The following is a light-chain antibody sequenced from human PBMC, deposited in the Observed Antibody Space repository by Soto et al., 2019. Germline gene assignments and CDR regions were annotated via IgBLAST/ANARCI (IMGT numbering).Light chain of an antibody. V-gene: IGLV2-18*02. CDR2: EVS. CDR1: SSDVGSYNR. J-gene: IGLJ1*01. CDR3: SSYTSSSTLL. Sequence: QSALTQPPSVSGSPGQSVTISCTGTSSDVGSYNRVSWYQQPPGTAPKLMIYEVSNRPSGVPDRFSGSKSGNTASLTISGLQAEDEADYYCSSYTSSSTLLFGTGTKLTVL.